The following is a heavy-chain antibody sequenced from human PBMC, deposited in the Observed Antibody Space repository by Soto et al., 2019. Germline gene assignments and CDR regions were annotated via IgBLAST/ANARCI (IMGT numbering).Heavy chain of an antibody. Sequence: ASETLSLTYTVSGGSISSGGYYWSWIRQHPGKGLEWIGYIYYSGSTYYNPSLKSRVTISVDTSKNQFSLKLSSVTAADTAVYYCARDGRERMVTREDYFDYWGQGTLVTVSS. V-gene: IGHV4-31*03. CDR2: IYYSGST. CDR1: GGSISSGGYY. J-gene: IGHJ4*02. D-gene: IGHD2-21*02. CDR3: ARDGRERMVTREDYFDY.